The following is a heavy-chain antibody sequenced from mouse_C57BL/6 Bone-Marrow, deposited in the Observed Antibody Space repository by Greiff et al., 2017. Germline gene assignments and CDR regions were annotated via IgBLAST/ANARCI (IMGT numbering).Heavy chain of an antibody. CDR1: GYTFTSYW. V-gene: IGHV1-50*01. CDR3: ARWRMGTTVPYYFDY. D-gene: IGHD2-3*01. CDR2: IDPSDSYT. J-gene: IGHJ2*01. Sequence: QVQLQQPGAELVKPGASVKLSCKASGYTFTSYWMQWVKQRPGQGLEWIGEIDPSDSYTNYNQKFKGKATLTVDTSSSTAYMQLSSLTSEDSAVYYCARWRMGTTVPYYFDYWGQGTTLTVSS.